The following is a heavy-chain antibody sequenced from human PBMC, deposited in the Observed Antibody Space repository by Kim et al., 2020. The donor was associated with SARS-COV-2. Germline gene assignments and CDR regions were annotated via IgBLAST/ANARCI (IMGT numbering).Heavy chain of an antibody. CDR2: IYYSGST. CDR3: ASLISRNYYGSGSYYNSPYFDY. V-gene: IGHV4-61*01. D-gene: IGHD3-10*01. Sequence: SETLSLTCTVSGGSVSSGSYYWSWIRQPPGKGLEWIGYIYYSGSTNYNPSLKSRVTISVDTSKNQFSLKLSSVTAADTAVYYCASLISRNYYGSGSYYNSPYFDYWGQGTLVTVSS. J-gene: IGHJ4*02. CDR1: GGSVSSGSYY.